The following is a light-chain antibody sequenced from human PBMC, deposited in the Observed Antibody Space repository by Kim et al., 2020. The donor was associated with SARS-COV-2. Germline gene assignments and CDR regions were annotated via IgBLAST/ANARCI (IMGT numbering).Light chain of an antibody. CDR1: QTIGSW. CDR2: DIF. V-gene: IGKV1-5*01. J-gene: IGKJ1*01. CDR3: QQYDLYPWT. Sequence: AAVGDRVSITCRASQTIGSWLVWYKQKPGKAPKLLMYDIFRLERAAPSRFSGSGSGTEFTLTITSLQPDDFATYVCQQYDLYPWTFGQGTKVDIK.